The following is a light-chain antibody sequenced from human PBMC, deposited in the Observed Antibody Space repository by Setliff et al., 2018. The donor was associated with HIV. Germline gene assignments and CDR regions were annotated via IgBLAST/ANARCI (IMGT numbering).Light chain of an antibody. V-gene: IGLV2-14*03. CDR3: SSYTTNTDV. J-gene: IGLJ3*02. CDR2: DVT. CDR1: TSDVGGFTY. Sequence: QSALTQPASVSGSPGQSIAISCTAATSDVGGFTYVSWYQQHPGKAPKPMIYDVTHRPSGVSNRFSGSKSGNTASLTISGLQAEDEADYYCSSYTTNTDVFGGGTKVTVL.